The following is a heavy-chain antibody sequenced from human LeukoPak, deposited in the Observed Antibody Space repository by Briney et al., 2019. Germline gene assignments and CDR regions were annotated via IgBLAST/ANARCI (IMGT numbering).Heavy chain of an antibody. D-gene: IGHD3-3*01. CDR1: GGSFSGYY. J-gene: IGHJ4*02. Sequence: PSETLSLTCAVYGGSFSGYYWSWIRQPPGKGLEWIGEINHSGSTNYNPSLKSRVTISVDTSKNQFSLKLSSVTAADTAVYYCARGSTYYDFWSGYYELPFFDYWGQGTLVTVSS. V-gene: IGHV4-34*01. CDR3: ARGSTYYDFWSGYYELPFFDY. CDR2: INHSGST.